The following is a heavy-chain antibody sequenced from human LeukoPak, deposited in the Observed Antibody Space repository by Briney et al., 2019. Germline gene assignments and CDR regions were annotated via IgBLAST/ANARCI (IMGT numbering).Heavy chain of an antibody. V-gene: IGHV4-59*01. J-gene: IGHJ4*02. CDR2: IYYSGST. D-gene: IGHD4-17*01. CDR1: GGSISSYY. Sequence: SETLSLTCTVSGGSISSYYWSWIRQPPGKGLEWIGYIYYSGSTNYNPSLKSRVTISVDTSKNQFSLKLSSVTAADTAVYYCATGNGDPGFDYWGQGTLVTVSS. CDR3: ATGNGDPGFDY.